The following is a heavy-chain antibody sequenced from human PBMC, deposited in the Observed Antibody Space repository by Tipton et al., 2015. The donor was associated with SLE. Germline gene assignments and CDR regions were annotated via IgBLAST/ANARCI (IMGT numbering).Heavy chain of an antibody. V-gene: IGHV1-8*02. CDR3: ARTYNYAGFDY. CDR2: MNPSGNT. CDR1: GHTFINSD. D-gene: IGHD1-1*01. J-gene: IGHJ4*02. Sequence: QLVQSGAEAKKPGASVKVSCKASGHTFINSDFNWVRQAPGQGLEWMGWMNPSGNTAYAQKFQGRVTLTRDTSISTAYMELSSLRSEDTAVYFCARTYNYAGFDYWGQGTLVTVSS.